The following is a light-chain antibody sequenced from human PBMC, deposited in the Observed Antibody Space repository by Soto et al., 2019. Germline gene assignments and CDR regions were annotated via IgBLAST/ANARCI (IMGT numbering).Light chain of an antibody. CDR2: GAS. CDR1: QSVTGSY. CDR3: HQYGSSPPIT. V-gene: IGKV3-20*01. Sequence: EIVLTQSPGTLSLSPGERATLSCRASQSVTGSYLAWYQQKPGQAPRLLIYGASSRATGIPDRFSGSGSGKDFTLTISRLEPEDFAVYYCHQYGSSPPITFGQGTRLEIK. J-gene: IGKJ5*01.